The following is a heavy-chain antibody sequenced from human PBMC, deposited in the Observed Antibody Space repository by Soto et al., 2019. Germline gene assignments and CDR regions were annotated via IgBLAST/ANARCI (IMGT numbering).Heavy chain of an antibody. CDR1: GGSISSYY. V-gene: IGHV4-59*01. CDR3: ARDLWRDGSFDY. D-gene: IGHD1-1*01. J-gene: IGHJ4*02. Sequence: SETLSLTCTVSGGSISSYYWSWIRQPPGKGLEWIGYIYYSGSTNYNPSLKSRVTISVDTSKNQFSLKLSSVTAADTAVYYCARDLWRDGSFDYWAREPWSPSPQ. CDR2: IYYSGST.